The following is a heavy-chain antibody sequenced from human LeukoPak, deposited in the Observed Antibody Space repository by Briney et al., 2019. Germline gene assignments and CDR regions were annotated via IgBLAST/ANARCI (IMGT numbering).Heavy chain of an antibody. CDR2: INHSGST. V-gene: IGHV4-34*01. J-gene: IGHJ4*02. CDR3: ARGGGVAGTPYNPYDY. D-gene: IGHD6-19*01. CDR1: GGSFSGYY. Sequence: PSEILSLTCAVYGGSFSGYYWSWIRQPPGKGLEWIGEINHSGSTNYNPSLKSRVTISVDTSKNQFSLKLSSVTAADTAVYYCARGGGVAGTPYNPYDYWGQGTLVTVSS.